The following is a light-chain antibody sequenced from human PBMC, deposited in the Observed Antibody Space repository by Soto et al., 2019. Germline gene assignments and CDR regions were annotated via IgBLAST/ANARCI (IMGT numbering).Light chain of an antibody. CDR3: QHYGSSPT. J-gene: IGKJ4*01. CDR1: QSVSSSY. Sequence: EIVLTQSPGTLSLSPGERATLFCRASQSVSSSYLAWYQQKPGQAPRLLIYGASSRTTGIPDRFSGSGSGADFTLTISRLEPEAFAVYYCQHYGSSPTFGGGIKVEIK. V-gene: IGKV3-20*01. CDR2: GAS.